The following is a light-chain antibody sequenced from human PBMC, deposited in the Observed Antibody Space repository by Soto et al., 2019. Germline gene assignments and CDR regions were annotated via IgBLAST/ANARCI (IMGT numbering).Light chain of an antibody. V-gene: IGLV2-14*01. CDR2: DVS. Sequence: QSVPTQPASVSGSPGQSITISCTGTSSDVGGYNYVSWYQQHPGKAPKLMIYDVSNRPSGVSNRFSGSKSGNTASLTISGLQAEDEADYYCSSYTSSSTLEDWVFGGGTKLTVL. CDR1: SSDVGGYNY. J-gene: IGLJ3*02. CDR3: SSYTSSSTLEDWV.